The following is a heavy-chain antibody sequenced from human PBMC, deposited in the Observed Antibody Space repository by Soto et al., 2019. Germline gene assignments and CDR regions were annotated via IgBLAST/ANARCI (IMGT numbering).Heavy chain of an antibody. Sequence: GGSLRLSCAASGFTFDDYTMHWVRQAPGKGLEWVSLISWDGGSTYYADSVKGRFTISRDNSKNSLYLQMNSLRTEDTALYYCAKVLAAAGYNYYYYGMDVWGQGTTVTVSS. CDR1: GFTFDDYT. CDR3: AKVLAAAGYNYYYYGMDV. CDR2: ISWDGGST. V-gene: IGHV3-43*01. J-gene: IGHJ6*02. D-gene: IGHD6-13*01.